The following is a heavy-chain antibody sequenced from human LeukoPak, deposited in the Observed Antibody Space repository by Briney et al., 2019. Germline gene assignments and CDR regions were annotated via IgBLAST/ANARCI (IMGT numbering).Heavy chain of an antibody. Sequence: ASVKVSCKASGYTFTSYGISWVRQAPGQGLEWMGWISAYNGNTNYAQKLQGRVTMTTDTSTSTAYMELRSLRSDDTAVYYCARDRYYDFWSGYSNNWLDPWGQGTLVTVSS. CDR3: ARDRYYDFWSGYSNNWLDP. J-gene: IGHJ5*02. CDR1: GYTFTSYG. V-gene: IGHV1-18*01. CDR2: ISAYNGNT. D-gene: IGHD3-3*01.